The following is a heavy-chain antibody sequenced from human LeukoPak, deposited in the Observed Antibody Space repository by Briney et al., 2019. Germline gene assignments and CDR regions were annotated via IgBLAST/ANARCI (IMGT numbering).Heavy chain of an antibody. CDR3: AGGIGEPLLVY. J-gene: IGHJ4*02. Sequence: GGSLRLSCAVSGFTFSTDWMHWVRRAPGKGLVWVSVIYSGGKIYYADSVKGRFINSRDNSKNTLYLQMNSLRAEDTAVYFCAGGIGEPLLVYWGQGTLVTVSS. CDR2: IYSGGKI. CDR1: GFTFSTDW. D-gene: IGHD1-26*01. V-gene: IGHV3-53*01.